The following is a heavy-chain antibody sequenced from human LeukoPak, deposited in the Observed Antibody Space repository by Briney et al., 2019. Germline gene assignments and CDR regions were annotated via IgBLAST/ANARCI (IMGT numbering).Heavy chain of an antibody. D-gene: IGHD5-12*01. V-gene: IGHV3-30*18. CDR3: AKDSDGYDYFDY. J-gene: IGHJ4*02. Sequence: GRSLRLSCAASGFTFSSYGMHWARQAPGKGLEWVAVISYDGSNKYYADSVKGRFTISRDNSKNTLYLQMNSLRAEDTAVYYCAKDSDGYDYFDYWGQGTLVTVSS. CDR1: GFTFSSYG. CDR2: ISYDGSNK.